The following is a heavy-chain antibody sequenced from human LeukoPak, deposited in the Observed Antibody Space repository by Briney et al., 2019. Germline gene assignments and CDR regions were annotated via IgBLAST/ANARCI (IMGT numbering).Heavy chain of an antibody. CDR2: IYYNGNT. CDR3: ARLTALAGHRGAFDI. J-gene: IGHJ3*02. V-gene: IGHV4-59*04. Sequence: SETLSLTCTVSGDSINDHYWSWIRQPPGKGLEWIATIYYNGNTFYNPSLRSRVAISIDMSKSQFSLHLSSVTAADTAVYYCARLTALAGHRGAFDIWGPGTLVTVSS. CDR1: GDSINDHY. D-gene: IGHD6-19*01.